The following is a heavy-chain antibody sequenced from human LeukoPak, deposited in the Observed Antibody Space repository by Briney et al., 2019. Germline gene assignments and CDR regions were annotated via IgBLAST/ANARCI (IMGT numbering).Heavy chain of an antibody. V-gene: IGHV3-30*03. Sequence: PGGSLRLSCAASGFTFSSYGMHWVRQAPGKGLEWVAVISYDGSNKYCADSVKGRFTISRDNSKNTLYLQMNSLRAEDTAVYYCARVLNDYSNYHDAFDIWGQGTMVTVSS. CDR3: ARVLNDYSNYHDAFDI. CDR1: GFTFSSYG. D-gene: IGHD4-11*01. J-gene: IGHJ3*02. CDR2: ISYDGSNK.